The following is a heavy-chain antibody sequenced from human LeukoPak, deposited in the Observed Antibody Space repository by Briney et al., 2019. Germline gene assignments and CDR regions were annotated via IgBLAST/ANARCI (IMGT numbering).Heavy chain of an antibody. CDR3: AKVLSRYYYYYMDV. J-gene: IGHJ6*03. CDR1: GFTFSSYG. CDR2: IWYDGSNK. V-gene: IGHV3-33*06. Sequence: PGGSLRLSCAASGFTFSSYGMHRVRQAPGKGLEWVAVIWYDGSNKYYADSVKGRFTISRDNSKNTLYLQMNSLRAEDTAVYYCAKVLSRYYYYYMDVWGKGTTVTVSS.